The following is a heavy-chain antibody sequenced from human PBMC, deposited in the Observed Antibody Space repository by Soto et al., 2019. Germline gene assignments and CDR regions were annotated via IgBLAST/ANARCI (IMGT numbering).Heavy chain of an antibody. V-gene: IGHV1-69*06. CDR3: AAGSGSYGPWGWFDP. CDR1: GGTFSSYA. Sequence: QVQLVQSGAEVKKPGSSVKVSCKASGGTFSSYAISWWRQAPGQGLEWMGGIIPIFGTANYAQKFQGRVTITADKSTSTDYMELSSMRSEDTAVYYCAAGSGSYGPWGWFDPWGQGTLVTVSS. J-gene: IGHJ5*02. D-gene: IGHD1-26*01. CDR2: IIPIFGTA.